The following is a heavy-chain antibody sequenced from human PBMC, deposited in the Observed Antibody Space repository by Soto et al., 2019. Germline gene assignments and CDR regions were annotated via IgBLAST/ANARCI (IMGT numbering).Heavy chain of an antibody. J-gene: IGHJ4*02. CDR1: GFTFSSYG. D-gene: IGHD5-18*01. V-gene: IGHV3-30*03. CDR2: ISYDGSNK. CDR3: ARVPTIQLLDY. Sequence: PGGSLRLSCAASGFTFSSYGMHWVRQAPGKGLEWVAVISYDGSNKYYADSVKGRFTISRDNSKNTLYLQMNSLRAEDTAVYYCARVPTIQLLDYWGQGTLVTAPQ.